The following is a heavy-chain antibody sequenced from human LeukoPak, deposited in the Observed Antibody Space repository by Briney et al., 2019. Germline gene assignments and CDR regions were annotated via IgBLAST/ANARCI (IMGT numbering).Heavy chain of an antibody. V-gene: IGHV3-21*01. Sequence: GGSLRLSCAASGFTFSSYSMNWVRQAPGKGLEWVSSISSSSSYIYYADSVKGRFTISRDNSKNTLYLQMNSLRAEDTAVYYCAKDHTYYDILTGSTYYYYYYYMDVWGKGTTVTISS. CDR3: AKDHTYYDILTGSTYYYYYYYMDV. CDR2: ISSSSSYI. J-gene: IGHJ6*03. D-gene: IGHD3-9*01. CDR1: GFTFSSYS.